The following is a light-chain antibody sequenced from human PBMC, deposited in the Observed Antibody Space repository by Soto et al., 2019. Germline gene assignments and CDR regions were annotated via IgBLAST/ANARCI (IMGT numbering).Light chain of an antibody. CDR2: GVS. V-gene: IGKV3-20*01. J-gene: IGKJ5*01. CDR3: QQYGSSPIT. CDR1: QSVSSSY. Sequence: EIVLTQSPGTLSLSPWERATLSCRASQSVSSSYLSWYQQKPGQTPRLLIYGVSRRATGIPDRFSGSGSGTDFTLTISRLEPEDFAVYYCQQYGSSPITFGQGTRLEIK.